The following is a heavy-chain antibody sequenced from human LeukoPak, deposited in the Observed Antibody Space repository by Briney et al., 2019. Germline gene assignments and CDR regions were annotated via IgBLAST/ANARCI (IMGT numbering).Heavy chain of an antibody. CDR3: ARFPGSGWYGNIDY. V-gene: IGHV1-8*01. J-gene: IGHJ4*02. D-gene: IGHD6-19*01. CDR1: GYTFTSYD. CDR2: MNPNSGNT. Sequence: GASVKVSCKASGYTFTSYDINWVRQATGQGLVWMGWMNPNSGNTGYAQKFQGRVTMTRNTSISTAYMELSSLRSEDTAVYYCARFPGSGWYGNIDYWGQGTLVTVSS.